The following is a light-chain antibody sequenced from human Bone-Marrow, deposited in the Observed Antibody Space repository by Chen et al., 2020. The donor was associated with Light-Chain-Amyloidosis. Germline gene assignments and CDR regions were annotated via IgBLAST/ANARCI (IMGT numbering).Light chain of an antibody. CDR2: RDT. V-gene: IGLV3-25*03. CDR3: QSADSSGTYEVI. Sequence: SYELTQPPSVSVSPGPTARITCSGDDLPTKYAYWYQQKPGQAPVLVIHRDTERPSGISERCSGSSSGTTATLTISGVQAEDEADYHCQSADSSGTYEVIFGGGTTLTVL. CDR1: DLPTKY. J-gene: IGLJ2*01.